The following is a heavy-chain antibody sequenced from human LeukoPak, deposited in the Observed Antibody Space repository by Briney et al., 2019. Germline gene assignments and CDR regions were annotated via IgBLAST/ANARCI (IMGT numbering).Heavy chain of an antibody. Sequence: SDTLSLTCDVSGVSFSTYYWSWIRQSPEKGLEWIGEVNHSGYTNYNPSLKGRVTISVDTSKSQFSLKLSSVTAADTAVYYCARQLYGSDYWGQGTLVTVSS. D-gene: IGHD4-17*01. V-gene: IGHV4-34*01. CDR1: GVSFSTYY. CDR2: VNHSGYT. CDR3: ARQLYGSDY. J-gene: IGHJ4*02.